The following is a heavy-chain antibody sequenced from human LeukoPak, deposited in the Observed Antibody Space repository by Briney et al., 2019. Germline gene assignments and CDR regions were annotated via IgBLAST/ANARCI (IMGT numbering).Heavy chain of an antibody. CDR3: ARDAHNGYEFHDWFDP. V-gene: IGHV1-2*02. CDR1: GYTFTDYY. J-gene: IGHJ5*02. CDR2: INPNSGGT. D-gene: IGHD5-12*01. Sequence: ASVKVSCKASGYTFTDYYIHWVRQAPGQGLEWMGWINPNSGGTKYAQKFQGRVTMTTDTSISTAYMEMSRLTSDDTAVYYCARDAHNGYEFHDWFDPWGRGALVTASS.